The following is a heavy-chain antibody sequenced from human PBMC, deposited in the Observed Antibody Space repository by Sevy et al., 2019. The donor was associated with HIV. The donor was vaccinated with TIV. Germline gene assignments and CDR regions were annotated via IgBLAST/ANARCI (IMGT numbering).Heavy chain of an antibody. V-gene: IGHV3-23*01. D-gene: IGHD2-8*01. J-gene: IGHJ4*02. Sequence: GGSLRLSCATSGFPFNIYSMSWVRQAPGKGLEWVSTLSFGCGKINYADSVKGRFTISRDNSENTLYLEMNSLGAEDTALYFCAREGCTKPHDYLGRGTLVTVSS. CDR1: GFPFNIYS. CDR3: AREGCTKPHDY. CDR2: LSFGCGKI.